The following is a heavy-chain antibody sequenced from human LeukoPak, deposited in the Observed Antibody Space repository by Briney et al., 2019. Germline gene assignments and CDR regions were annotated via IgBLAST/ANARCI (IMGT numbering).Heavy chain of an antibody. J-gene: IGHJ6*03. CDR2: INWNGGST. CDR3: AREGALTRGLPIWGYYYYMDV. Sequence: PGGSLRLSCAVSGFTFDDYGMSWVRQAPGKGLEWVSGINWNGGSTGYADSVKGRFTISRDNAKNSLYLQMNSLRAEDTALYYCAREGALTRGLPIWGYYYYMDVWGKGTTVTVSS. CDR1: GFTFDDYG. D-gene: IGHD4-17*01. V-gene: IGHV3-20*04.